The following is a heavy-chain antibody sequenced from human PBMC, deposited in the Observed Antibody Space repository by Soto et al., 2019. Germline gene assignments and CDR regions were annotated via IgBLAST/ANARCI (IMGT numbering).Heavy chain of an antibody. D-gene: IGHD2-21*01. CDR1: EFTFSTYA. CDR2: ISANGAGT. V-gene: IGHV3-23*01. Sequence: GGSLRLSCTPSEFTFSTYAMSWVRQAPGKGLEWVSSISANGAGTVHADSVKGRFTTSEDNSKNTLCLQMNSLRVEDTAVYYCARIAATNRLDYWGQGTLVTVSS. J-gene: IGHJ4*02. CDR3: ARIAATNRLDY.